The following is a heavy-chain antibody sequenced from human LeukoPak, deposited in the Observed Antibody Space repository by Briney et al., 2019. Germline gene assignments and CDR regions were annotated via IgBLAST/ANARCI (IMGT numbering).Heavy chain of an antibody. CDR1: GFTFDDYA. Sequence: PGGSLRLSCAASGFTFDDYAMHWVRQAPGKGLEWVSGISWNSGSIGYADSVKGRFTISRDNAKTSLYLQMNSLRAEDTALYYCAKGTQLGPPFDYWGQGTLVTVSS. D-gene: IGHD6-13*01. V-gene: IGHV3-9*01. J-gene: IGHJ4*02. CDR3: AKGTQLGPPFDY. CDR2: ISWNSGSI.